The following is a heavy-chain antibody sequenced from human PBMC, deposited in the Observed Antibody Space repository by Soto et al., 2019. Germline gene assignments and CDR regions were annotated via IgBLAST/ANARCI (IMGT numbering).Heavy chain of an antibody. Sequence: GESLKISCKGSGYSFTSYWIGWVRQMPGKGLEWMGIIYPGDSDTRYSPSFQGQVTISADKSISTAYLQWSSLKASDTAMYYCARHGIVVVPAAMPSIDYYYGMDVWGQGTTVTVSS. J-gene: IGHJ6*02. CDR3: ARHGIVVVPAAMPSIDYYYGMDV. V-gene: IGHV5-51*01. CDR2: IYPGDSDT. CDR1: GYSFTSYW. D-gene: IGHD2-2*01.